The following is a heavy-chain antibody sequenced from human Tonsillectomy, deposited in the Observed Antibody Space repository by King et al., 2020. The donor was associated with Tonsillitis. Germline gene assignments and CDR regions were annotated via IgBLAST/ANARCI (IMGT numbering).Heavy chain of an antibody. CDR3: AGDSDFWSGYFVFFDY. J-gene: IGHJ4*02. D-gene: IGHD3-3*01. Sequence: QLVQSGGGLVQPGGSLRLSCAASGFTFSSYWMSWVRQAPGKGLEWVANIKQDGSEKYYVDSVKGRFTISRDNAKNSLYLQMNSLRAEDTAVYYCAGDSDFWSGYFVFFDYWGQGTLVTVSS. CDR2: IKQDGSEK. V-gene: IGHV3-7*03. CDR1: GFTFSSYW.